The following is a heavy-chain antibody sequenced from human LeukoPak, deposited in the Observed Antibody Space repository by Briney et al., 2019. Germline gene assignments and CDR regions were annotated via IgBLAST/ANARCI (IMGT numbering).Heavy chain of an antibody. CDR2: ISGSGGIT. CDR1: GFTFSSCA. Sequence: GGSLRLSSVASGFTFSSCATSWVRQAPGKGLEWVSGISGSGGITYYADSVKGRFTISRDNSENRLYLQMNSLRGEDTAVYYCAKRGPHTNYFYYYAMDVWGQGTTVTVSS. D-gene: IGHD2-2*01. CDR3: AKRGPHTNYFYYYAMDV. V-gene: IGHV3-23*01. J-gene: IGHJ6*02.